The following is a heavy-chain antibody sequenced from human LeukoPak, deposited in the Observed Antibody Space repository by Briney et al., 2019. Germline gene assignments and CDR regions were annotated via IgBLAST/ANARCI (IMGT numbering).Heavy chain of an antibody. J-gene: IGHJ4*02. Sequence: GGSLRLSCAASGFTFSGSAMHWVRQASGKGLEWVGRIRSKANSYATAYAASVKGRFTISRDDSKNTAYLQMNSLKTEDTAVYYCTRSRWYSGSYSFGYWGQGTLVTVSS. CDR3: TRSRWYSGSYSFGY. CDR2: IRSKANSYAT. V-gene: IGHV3-73*01. CDR1: GFTFSGSA. D-gene: IGHD1-26*01.